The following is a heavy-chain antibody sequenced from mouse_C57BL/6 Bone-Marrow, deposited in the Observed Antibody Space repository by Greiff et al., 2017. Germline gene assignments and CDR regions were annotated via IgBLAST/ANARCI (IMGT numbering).Heavy chain of an antibody. CDR2: INPNYGTT. Sequence: VQLQQPGPELVKPGASVKISCKASGYSFTDYNMNWVKQSNGKSLEWIGVINPNYGTTSYNQKFKGKATLTVDQSSSTAYMQLNSLTSKDSAVDYCARGYDYDYAMDYWGQGTSVTVSS. D-gene: IGHD2-4*01. V-gene: IGHV1-39*01. J-gene: IGHJ4*01. CDR1: GYSFTDYN. CDR3: ARGYDYDYAMDY.